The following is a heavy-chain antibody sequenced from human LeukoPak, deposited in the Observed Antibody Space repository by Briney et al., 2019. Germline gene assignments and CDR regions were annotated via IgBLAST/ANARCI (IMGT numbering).Heavy chain of an antibody. CDR1: GFTFNTYT. CDR2: ISGSSGII. D-gene: IGHD3-10*01. J-gene: IGHJ4*02. CDR3: ASIYGPKVTNYFDY. V-gene: IGHV3-48*01. Sequence: GGSLRLSCAASGFTFNTYTMNWVRQAPGKGLEWVSYISGSSGIIDYADSVRGRFTISRDSAKNSLYLQMNSLRAEDTAVYYCASIYGPKVTNYFDYWGQGTLVTVSS.